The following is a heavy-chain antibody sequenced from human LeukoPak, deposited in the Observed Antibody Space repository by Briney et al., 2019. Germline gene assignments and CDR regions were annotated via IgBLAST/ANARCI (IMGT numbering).Heavy chain of an antibody. Sequence: PGGSLRLSCAASGFTFSSYSMHWVRQAPGKGLEWVSSISSSSSYIYYADSVKGRFTISRDNAKNSLYLQMNNLRAEDTAIYYCARDRIGYSTGWNYNYYYYMDVWGKGTTVTVSS. J-gene: IGHJ6*03. V-gene: IGHV3-21*01. CDR1: GFTFSSYS. D-gene: IGHD6-19*01. CDR2: ISSSSSYI. CDR3: ARDRIGYSTGWNYNYYYYMDV.